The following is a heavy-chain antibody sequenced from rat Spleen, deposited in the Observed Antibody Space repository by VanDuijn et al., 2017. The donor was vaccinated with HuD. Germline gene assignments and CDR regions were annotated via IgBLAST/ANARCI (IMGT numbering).Heavy chain of an antibody. CDR2: IWSGGST. CDR3: ARADRESYAHFDH. CDR1: GFTFSDYY. J-gene: IGHJ2*01. V-gene: IGHV2S63*01. Sequence: EVQLVESDGGLVQPGRSLKLSCAASGFTFSDYYMAWVRQPPGKGLEWMGVIWSGGSTAYNSLLKSRLSITRDISESQVFLKMNSLQTEDTATYYCARADRESYAHFDHWGQGVMVTVSS. D-gene: IGHD1-12*01.